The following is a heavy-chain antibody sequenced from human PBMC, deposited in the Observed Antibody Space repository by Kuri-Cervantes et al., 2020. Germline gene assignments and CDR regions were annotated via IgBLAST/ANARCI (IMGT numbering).Heavy chain of an antibody. D-gene: IGHD6-19*01. CDR3: ASGGTGGWNNYSDY. CDR1: GYTFTSYD. Sequence: SFKVSCKASGYTFTSYDINWVRQATGQGLEWMGWIVVGSGNTNYAQKFQERITITRDMSTSTAYMELSSLRSEDTAVYYCASGGTGGWNNYSDYWGQGTLVTVSS. V-gene: IGHV1-58*02. J-gene: IGHJ4*02. CDR2: IVVGSGNT.